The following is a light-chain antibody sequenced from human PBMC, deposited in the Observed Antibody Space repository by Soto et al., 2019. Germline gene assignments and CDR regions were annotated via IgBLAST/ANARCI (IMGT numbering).Light chain of an antibody. J-gene: IGKJ1*01. CDR2: DVS. CDR3: QQYHGYSRT. CDR1: QTISDS. V-gene: IGKV1-5*01. Sequence: CLXSQTISDSLAWYQQKPGKAPDLLISDVSNLERGVASRFSGSGSGTEFTLTISSMQPDDFATYYCQQYHGYSRTFGQGTKVDIK.